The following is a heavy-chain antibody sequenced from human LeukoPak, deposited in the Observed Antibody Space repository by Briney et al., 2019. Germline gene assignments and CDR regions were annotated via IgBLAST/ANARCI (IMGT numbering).Heavy chain of an antibody. CDR1: GFTFSSYA. V-gene: IGHV3-23*01. CDR3: AKVDTMIVVVGFDY. CDR2: VSSSGGST. Sequence: GGSLRLSCAASGFTFSSYAMSWVRQAPGKGLEWVSAVSSSGGSTYYADSVKGRLTISRDNSKNTLYLQMNSLRAEDTAVYYCAKVDTMIVVVGFDYWGQGTLVTVSS. J-gene: IGHJ4*02. D-gene: IGHD3-22*01.